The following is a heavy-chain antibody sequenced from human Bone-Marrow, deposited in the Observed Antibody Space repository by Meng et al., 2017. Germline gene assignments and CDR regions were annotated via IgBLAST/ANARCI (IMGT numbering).Heavy chain of an antibody. D-gene: IGHD3-22*01. J-gene: IGHJ3*02. CDR2: INHSGST. Sequence: SETLSLTCAVYGGSFSGYYWSWIRQPPGKGLEWIGEINHSGSTNYNPSLKSRVTISVDTSKNQFSLKLSSVTAADTAVYYCASGDYYDSSGYDAFDIWGQGTMVTVSS. V-gene: IGHV4-34*01. CDR3: ASGDYYDSSGYDAFDI. CDR1: GGSFSGYY.